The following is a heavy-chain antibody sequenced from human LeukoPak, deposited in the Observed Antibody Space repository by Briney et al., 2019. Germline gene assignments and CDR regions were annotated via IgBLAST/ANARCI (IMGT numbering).Heavy chain of an antibody. CDR3: ARDMVRGVTLLPFDY. Sequence: ASVKVSCKASGYTFTSYAISWVRQAPGQGLEWMGRIIPILGIANYAQKFQGRVTITADKSTSTAYMELSSLRSEDTAVYYCARDMVRGVTLLPFDYWGQGTLVTVSS. D-gene: IGHD3-10*01. CDR1: GYTFTSYA. J-gene: IGHJ4*02. V-gene: IGHV1-69*04. CDR2: IIPILGIA.